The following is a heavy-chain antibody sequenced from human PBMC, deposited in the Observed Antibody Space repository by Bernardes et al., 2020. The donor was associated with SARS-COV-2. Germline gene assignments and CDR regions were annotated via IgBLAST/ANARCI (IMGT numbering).Heavy chain of an antibody. CDR2: INEDGTIT. D-gene: IGHD2-15*01. CDR3: ARDVVGKEDF. J-gene: IGHJ4*02. CDR1: GLTFSSFW. V-gene: IGHV3-74*01. Sequence: SLRLSCAASGLTFSSFWMHWVRQVPGKGLVWVSRINEDGTITDYADSAKGRFTISRDNAKNTLFLHMNSLRAEDTAVYYCARDVVGKEDFWGPGTLVTVSS.